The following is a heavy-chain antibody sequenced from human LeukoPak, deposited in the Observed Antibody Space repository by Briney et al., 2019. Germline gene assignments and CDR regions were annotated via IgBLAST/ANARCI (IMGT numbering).Heavy chain of an antibody. CDR1: GFTFSSFG. D-gene: IGHD2-15*01. CDR3: AKNGDRGAYCSGGSCYPYYYYNMDV. V-gene: IGHV3-23*01. Sequence: GGSLRLSCAASGFTFSSFGMSWVRQAPGKGLEWVSAISSTGGTAYYADSVRGRFTISRDNSKNTLYLQMNSLRAEDTAIYYCAKNGDRGAYCSGGSCYPYYYYNMDVWGKGTTVTISS. J-gene: IGHJ6*03. CDR2: ISSTGGTA.